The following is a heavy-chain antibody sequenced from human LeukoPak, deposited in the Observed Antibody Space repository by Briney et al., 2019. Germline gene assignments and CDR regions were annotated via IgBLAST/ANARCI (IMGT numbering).Heavy chain of an antibody. CDR2: ISASGDKT. CDR3: AKDVGMVGATPLDY. CDR1: GFTFSSYA. Sequence: GSLRLSCAASGFTFSSYAMSWVRQAPGKGLEWVSAISASGDKTYYVDSVKGRFTISRDNSHNTLYLQMNSLRAEDTALYYCAKDVGMVGATPLDYWGQGTLVTVSS. J-gene: IGHJ4*02. V-gene: IGHV3-23*01. D-gene: IGHD1-26*01.